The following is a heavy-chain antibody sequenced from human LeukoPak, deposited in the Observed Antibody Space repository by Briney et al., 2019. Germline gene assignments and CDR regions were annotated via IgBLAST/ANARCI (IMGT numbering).Heavy chain of an antibody. D-gene: IGHD1-26*01. CDR3: AKGGSLLYYDY. Sequence: GGSLRLSCAASGFTFSSYSMNWVRQAPGKGLEWVSYISSSSSSTIYYADSVKGRFTISRDNSKNTLSLQMNSLRAEDTAVYYCAKGGSLLYYDYWGQGTLVTVSS. CDR2: ISSSSSSTI. V-gene: IGHV3-48*01. CDR1: GFTFSSYS. J-gene: IGHJ4*02.